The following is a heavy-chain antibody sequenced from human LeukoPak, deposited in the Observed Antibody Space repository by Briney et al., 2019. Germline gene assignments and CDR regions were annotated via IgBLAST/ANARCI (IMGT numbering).Heavy chain of an antibody. CDR3: ANRGYSYGSY. CDR1: GFTFSSYA. CDR2: IYSGGST. Sequence: GGSLRLSCAASGFTFSSYAMSWVRQAPGKGLEWVSVIYSGGSTYYADSVKGRFTISRDNSKNTLYLQMNSLRAEDTAVYYCANRGYSYGSYWGQGTLVTVSS. V-gene: IGHV3-66*01. D-gene: IGHD5-18*01. J-gene: IGHJ4*02.